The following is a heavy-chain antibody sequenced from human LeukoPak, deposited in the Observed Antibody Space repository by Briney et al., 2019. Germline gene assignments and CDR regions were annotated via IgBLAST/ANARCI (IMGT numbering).Heavy chain of an antibody. CDR3: AREYVYGVAATPPLDY. CDR1: GYTFTSYG. J-gene: IGHJ4*02. Sequence: ASVKVSCKASGYTFTSYGISWVRQAPGQGLEWMGWISAYNGNTNYAQKLQGRVTMTTDTSTSTAYMELRSLRSDDTAVYYCAREYVYGVAATPPLDYWGQGTLATVSS. V-gene: IGHV1-18*04. D-gene: IGHD2-15*01. CDR2: ISAYNGNT.